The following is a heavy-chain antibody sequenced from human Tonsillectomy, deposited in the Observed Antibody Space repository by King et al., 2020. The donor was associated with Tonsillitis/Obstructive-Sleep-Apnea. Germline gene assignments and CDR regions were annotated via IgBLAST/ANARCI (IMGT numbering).Heavy chain of an antibody. V-gene: IGHV1-18*01. J-gene: IGHJ4*02. CDR1: GYTFTNYG. D-gene: IGHD3-22*01. CDR3: ARDSRSHYYDSSAYHTFDH. Sequence: QLVQSGAEVKKPGASVKVSCKASGYTFTNYGISWVRQAPGQGLEWMGWISPYNGDTNYAQKLQDRVTMTTGTSTSTAYMELRSLRSDDTAVYYCARDSRSHYYDSSAYHTFDHWGQGTLVTVSS. CDR2: ISPYNGDT.